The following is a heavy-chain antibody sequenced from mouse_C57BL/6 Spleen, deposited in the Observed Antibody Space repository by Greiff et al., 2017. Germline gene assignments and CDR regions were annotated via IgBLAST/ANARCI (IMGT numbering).Heavy chain of an antibody. CDR3: AGLYDGDSLPY. J-gene: IGHJ3*01. D-gene: IGHD2-3*01. CDR2: IDPSDSYT. V-gene: IGHV1-50*01. CDR1: GYTFTSYW. Sequence: VQLQQPGAELVKPGASVKLSCKASGYTFTSYWMQWVKQRPGQGLEWIGEIDPSDSYTNYNQKFKGKATLTVDTSSSTAYMPLSSLTSADAAVYYCAGLYDGDSLPYWGQGTLVTVSA.